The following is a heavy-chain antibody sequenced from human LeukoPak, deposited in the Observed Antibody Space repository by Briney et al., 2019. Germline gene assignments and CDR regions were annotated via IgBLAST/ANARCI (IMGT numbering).Heavy chain of an antibody. Sequence: GGSLRLSCAASGFTFSSYAMSWVRQAPGKGLEWVSAISGSGGSTYYADSVKGRFTISRDNSKNTLYLQMNSLRAEDTAMYYCAKDDDWGRFNHWGQGTLVTVSS. CDR2: ISGSGGST. J-gene: IGHJ1*01. D-gene: IGHD3-16*01. CDR3: AKDDDWGRFNH. CDR1: GFTFSSYA. V-gene: IGHV3-23*01.